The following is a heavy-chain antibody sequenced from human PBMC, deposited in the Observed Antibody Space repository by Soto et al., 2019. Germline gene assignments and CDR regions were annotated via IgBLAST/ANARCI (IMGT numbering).Heavy chain of an antibody. D-gene: IGHD3-16*01. CDR1: GFVFGGFG. CDR2: ASYDGTYK. V-gene: IGHV3-30*03. J-gene: IGHJ4*02. CDR3: ARGGDVLDY. Sequence: QVELVESGGGVVRPGKSLTVSCTGSGFVFGGFGMHWVRQTPGKGLEWVGMASYDGTYKYFADSVKGRFTISRDNGMNTVYLQMDNLRLEDTALYYCARGGDVLDYWGRGTLVTVSS.